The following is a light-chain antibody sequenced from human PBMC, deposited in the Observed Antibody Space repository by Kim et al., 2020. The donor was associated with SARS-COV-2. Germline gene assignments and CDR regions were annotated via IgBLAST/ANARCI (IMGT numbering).Light chain of an antibody. Sequence: EIVLTQSPATLSLSPGEGATLSCGASQSVSSSYLAWYQQKPGLAPRLLIYDISNRATGIPDRFSGSGSGTDFTLTISRLEPEDFAVYYCQQYGGSPRYSYGQGTKLEI. CDR2: DIS. CDR3: QQYGGSPRYS. J-gene: IGKJ2*01. CDR1: QSVSSSY. V-gene: IGKV3D-20*01.